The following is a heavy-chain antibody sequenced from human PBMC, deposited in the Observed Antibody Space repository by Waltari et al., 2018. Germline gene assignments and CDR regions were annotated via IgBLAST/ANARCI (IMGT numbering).Heavy chain of an antibody. CDR3: ASRSTGDRDY. V-gene: IGHV1-69*01. CDR1: GGTFSRNV. Sequence: QVQLEQSGAEVKKPGSSVKVSCKASGGTFSRNVVSWVRQARGQGLEWMGGIIPIFGTTNYAPKFQDRVTISADASTNTVYMELNGLRSEDTGVYFCASRSTGDRDYWGQGTLVTVSS. J-gene: IGHJ4*02. D-gene: IGHD7-27*01. CDR2: IIPIFGTT.